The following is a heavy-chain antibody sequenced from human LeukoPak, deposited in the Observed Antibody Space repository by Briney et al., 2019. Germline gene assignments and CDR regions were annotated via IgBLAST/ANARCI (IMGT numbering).Heavy chain of an antibody. CDR1: GFTFSSYG. D-gene: IGHD6-19*01. J-gene: IGHJ4*02. Sequence: GGSLRLSCAASGFTFSSYGMHWVRQAPGKGLEWVAVISYDGSNKYYADSVKGRFTISRDNSKNTLYLQMNSLRAEDTAVYYCAKPSKWLVLDYWGQGTLVTVSS. CDR3: AKPSKWLVLDY. CDR2: ISYDGSNK. V-gene: IGHV3-30*18.